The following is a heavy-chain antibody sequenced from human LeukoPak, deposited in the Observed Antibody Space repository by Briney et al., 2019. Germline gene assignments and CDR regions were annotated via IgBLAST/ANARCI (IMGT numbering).Heavy chain of an antibody. CDR3: ARVGRVGYSSSWYYFDY. D-gene: IGHD6-13*01. Sequence: GGSLRLSCAASGFTVSSNYMSWVRQAPGKGLEWVSVIYSGGSTYYADSVKGRFTISRDNSKNTLYLQMNSLRAEDTAVYYCARVGRVGYSSSWYYFDYWGQRTLVTVSS. V-gene: IGHV3-66*01. CDR1: GFTVSSNY. J-gene: IGHJ4*02. CDR2: IYSGGST.